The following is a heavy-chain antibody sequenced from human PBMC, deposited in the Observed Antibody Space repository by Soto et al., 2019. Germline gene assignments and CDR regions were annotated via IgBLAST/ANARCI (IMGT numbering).Heavy chain of an antibody. Sequence: PGGSLRLSCAASGFTFRSHGMHWVRQAPGKGLEWVAVISYDGTNKYYADSVKGRFTISRDNSKNTLYLQMNSLRAEDTAVYYCAKIGIPDYYDSSGYAYWGQGTLVTVSS. CDR1: GFTFRSHG. CDR2: ISYDGTNK. J-gene: IGHJ4*02. D-gene: IGHD3-22*01. CDR3: AKIGIPDYYDSSGYAY. V-gene: IGHV3-30*18.